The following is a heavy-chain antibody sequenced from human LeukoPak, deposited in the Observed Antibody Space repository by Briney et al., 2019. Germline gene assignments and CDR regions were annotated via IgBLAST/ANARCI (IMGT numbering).Heavy chain of an antibody. CDR3: ARDPSRRQLVDHYYYYMDV. D-gene: IGHD6-6*01. Sequence: GASVKVSCKASGYTFTSYDINWVRQATGQGLEWMGWVNPNSGGTNYAQKFQGRVTMTRDTSISTAYMELSRRRSDDTAVYYCARDPSRRQLVDHYYYYMDVWGKGTTVTVSS. V-gene: IGHV1-2*02. J-gene: IGHJ6*03. CDR2: VNPNSGGT. CDR1: GYTFTSYD.